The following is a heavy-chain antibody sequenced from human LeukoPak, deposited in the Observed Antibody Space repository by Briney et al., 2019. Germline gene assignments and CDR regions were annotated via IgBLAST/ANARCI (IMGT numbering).Heavy chain of an antibody. J-gene: IGHJ4*02. D-gene: IGHD5-12*01. CDR3: AREGMVATFDY. Sequence: GGSLRLSCAASGFTFSSYSMNWVRQAPGKGLEWVSSISSSSSYIYYADSVKGRFTISRDKAKNSLYLQMNSLRAEDMAIYYCAREGMVATFDYWGQGTLVTVSS. CDR2: ISSSSSYI. V-gene: IGHV3-21*01. CDR1: GFTFSSYS.